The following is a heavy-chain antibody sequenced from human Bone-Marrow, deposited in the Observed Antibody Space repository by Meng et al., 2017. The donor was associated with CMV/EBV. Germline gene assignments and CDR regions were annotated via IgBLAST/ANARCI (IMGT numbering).Heavy chain of an antibody. V-gene: IGHV3-74*01. CDR1: GLTFSSYW. CDR2: INSDGSST. Sequence: GGSLRLSCAASGLTFSSYWMHWVRQAPGKGLVWVSRINSDGSSTSYADSVKGRFTISRDNAKNTLYLQMNSLRAEDTAVYYCARVRPLGRGSGSYSGGNYYYGMDVWGQGTTVTVSS. CDR3: ARVRPLGRGSGSYSGGNYYYGMDV. J-gene: IGHJ6*02. D-gene: IGHD3-10*01.